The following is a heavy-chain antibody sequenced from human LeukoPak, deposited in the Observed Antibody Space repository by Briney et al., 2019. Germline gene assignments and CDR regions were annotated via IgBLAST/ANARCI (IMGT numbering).Heavy chain of an antibody. V-gene: IGHV3-23*01. CDR2: ISGSGGST. CDR1: GFTFSSYA. J-gene: IGHJ4*02. D-gene: IGHD3-10*01. Sequence: SEGSLRLSCAASGFTFSSYAMSWVRQAPGKGLEWVSAISGSGGSTYYADSVKGRFTISRDNSKNTLYLQMNSLRAEDTAVYYCAKAGITMVQGVISRALPHFDYWGQGTLVTVSS. CDR3: AKAGITMVQGVISRALPHFDY.